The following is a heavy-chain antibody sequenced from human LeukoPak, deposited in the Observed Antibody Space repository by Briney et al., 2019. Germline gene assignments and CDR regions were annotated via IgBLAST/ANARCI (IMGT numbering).Heavy chain of an antibody. Sequence: RGSLRLSCAASGFSFSTYAMSWVRQAPGKGLEWISYIGGRGDGISYADSVKGRFIVSRDNAKNSLFLQMNRLRGEDTAIYFCAREIPGRIAADCWGQGTLVTVSS. D-gene: IGHD2-15*01. CDR3: AREIPGRIAADC. V-gene: IGHV3-23*01. J-gene: IGHJ4*02. CDR2: IGGRGDGI. CDR1: GFSFSTYA.